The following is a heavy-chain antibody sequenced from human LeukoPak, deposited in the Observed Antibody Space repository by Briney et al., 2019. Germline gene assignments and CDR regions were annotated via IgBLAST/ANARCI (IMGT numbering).Heavy chain of an antibody. Sequence: TGGSLRLSCAASGFTFSSYWMSWVRQAPGKGLEWVSSITDSGGATYYAGSVKGRFTISRDNSKNTLYLQMNSLRADDTAVYYCAKGRHLYYFDYWGQGTLVTVSS. CDR3: AKGRHLYYFDY. V-gene: IGHV3-23*01. CDR1: GFTFSSYW. J-gene: IGHJ4*02. CDR2: ITDSGGAT.